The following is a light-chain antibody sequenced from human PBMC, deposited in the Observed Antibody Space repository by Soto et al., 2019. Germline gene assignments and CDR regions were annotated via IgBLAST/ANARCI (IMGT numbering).Light chain of an antibody. CDR3: QQYNDGLT. CDR2: GAS. CDR1: QSVSSN. J-gene: IGKJ4*01. V-gene: IGKV3-15*01. Sequence: EIVMTQSPATLSVSPGERATLSCRASQSVSSNLAWYQQKPGQAPRLLIYGASTRATGIPARFSGSGSRTEFTLTISSLQSEDFAVYFCQQYNDGLTFGGGTKVDIK.